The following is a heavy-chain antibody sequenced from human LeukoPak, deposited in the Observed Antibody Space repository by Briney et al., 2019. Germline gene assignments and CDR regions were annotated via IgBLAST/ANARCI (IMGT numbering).Heavy chain of an antibody. D-gene: IGHD6-19*01. J-gene: IGHJ4*02. CDR1: GYTFTGYY. CDR3: ARVVIAVAGTSAFDY. V-gene: IGHV1-2*02. Sequence: GASVKVSCKASGYTFTGYYMHWVRQAPGQGLEWMGWINPNSGGTNYARKFQGRVTMTRDTSISTAYMELSRLRSDDTAVYYCARVVIAVAGTSAFDYWGQGTLVTVSS. CDR2: INPNSGGT.